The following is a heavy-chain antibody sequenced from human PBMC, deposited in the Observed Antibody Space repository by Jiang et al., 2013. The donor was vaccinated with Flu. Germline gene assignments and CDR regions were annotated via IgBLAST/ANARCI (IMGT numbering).Heavy chain of an antibody. CDR2: IKQDGSEI. V-gene: IGHV3-7*01. CDR3: ARRYFDY. Sequence: QLLESGGRLGPAGGGPVRLSCAASGFTFSNYWMHWVRQAPGKGLEWVANIKQDGSEIYYVDSVKGRFTISRDNAKNSLYLQMNSLRAEDTAVYYCARRYFDYWGQGTLVTVSS. J-gene: IGHJ4*02. CDR1: GFTFSNYW.